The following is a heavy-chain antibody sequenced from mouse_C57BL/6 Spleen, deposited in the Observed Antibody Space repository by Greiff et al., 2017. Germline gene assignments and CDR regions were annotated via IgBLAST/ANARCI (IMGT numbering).Heavy chain of an antibody. CDR3: AADRSGYSWFAY. V-gene: IGHV1-55*01. J-gene: IGHJ3*01. CDR2: IYPGSGST. Sequence: QVQLQQSGAELVKPGASVKMSCKASGYTFTSYWITWVKQRPGQGLEWIGDIYPGSGSTNYNEKFKSKATLTVDTSSSTAYMQLSSLTSEDSAVYDCAADRSGYSWFAYWGQGTLVTVSA. CDR1: GYTFTSYW. D-gene: IGHD3-2*02.